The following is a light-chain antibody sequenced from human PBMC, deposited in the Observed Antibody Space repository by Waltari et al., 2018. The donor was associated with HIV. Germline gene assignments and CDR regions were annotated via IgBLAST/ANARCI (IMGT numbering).Light chain of an antibody. CDR3: SSYTINNDYV. V-gene: IGLV2-14*01. Sequence: QSALTQPASVSGSPGQSITISCPGTSSHVGRYNYVSWYHHHPGKAPKLMIYEVLNRPSGISNRFSGSKSGNTASLTISGLQAEDEADYYCSSYTINNDYVFGTGTRVTVL. CDR1: SSHVGRYNY. J-gene: IGLJ1*01. CDR2: EVL.